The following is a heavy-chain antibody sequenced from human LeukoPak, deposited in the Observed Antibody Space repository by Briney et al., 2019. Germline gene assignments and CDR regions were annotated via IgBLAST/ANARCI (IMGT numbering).Heavy chain of an antibody. Sequence: GGSLRLSCAPSVFSVSSFSMTWVRQAPGKGPEWASVIYSTVITYYADSVRGRFTISRDNCKNTLSLQMNSLRAEATAVYYCARTHYFGSGGYWAFDFWGQGALVTVSS. CDR2: IYSTVIT. CDR3: ARTHYFGSGGYWAFDF. CDR1: VFSVSSFS. V-gene: IGHV3-53*01. J-gene: IGHJ4*02. D-gene: IGHD3-22*01.